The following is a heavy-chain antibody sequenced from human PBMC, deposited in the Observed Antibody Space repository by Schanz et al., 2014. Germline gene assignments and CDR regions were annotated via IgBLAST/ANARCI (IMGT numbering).Heavy chain of an antibody. CDR2: ISYTGNTI. V-gene: IGHV3-23*04. D-gene: IGHD3-9*01. J-gene: IGHJ5*02. Sequence: EVQLVESGGGLVQPGGSLRLSCAASGFTFSDSAMTWVRQAPGKGLEWVSSISYTGNTIDYADSVKGRFTVSRDNSENTLNLQMNRLRAEDTAVYYCAKDQRHYDILTGYLNWFDAWGQGTLVTVSS. CDR1: GFTFSDSA. CDR3: AKDQRHYDILTGYLNWFDA.